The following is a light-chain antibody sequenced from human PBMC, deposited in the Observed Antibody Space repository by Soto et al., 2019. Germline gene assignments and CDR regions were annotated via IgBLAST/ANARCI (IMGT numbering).Light chain of an antibody. CDR1: QAISSG. V-gene: IGKV1D-13*01. J-gene: IGKJ2*01. CDR2: DAS. CDR3: QQFNDISLYT. Sequence: AIQLTQSPSSLSASVGDRVTITCRASQAISSGLAWYQQRPGKTPKLLIYDASRLESGDPSRFSGSGSGTDFTLTISSLQPEDFATYYCQQFNDISLYTFGQGTNLEIK.